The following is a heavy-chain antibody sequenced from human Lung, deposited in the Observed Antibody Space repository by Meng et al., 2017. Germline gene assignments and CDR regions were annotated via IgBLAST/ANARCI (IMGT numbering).Heavy chain of an antibody. CDR3: ATEHYGSGKIFDY. V-gene: IGHV1-18*01. Sequence: LVQSGAEVEKPGASLKVPCNASGYTFTSYGISWGRQAPGQGLEWMGWISAYNGNTNYAQKLQGRVTMTTDTSTSTAYMELRSLRSDDTAVYYWATEHYGSGKIFDYWGQGTLVTVSS. CDR1: GYTFTSYG. D-gene: IGHD3-10*01. CDR2: ISAYNGNT. J-gene: IGHJ4*02.